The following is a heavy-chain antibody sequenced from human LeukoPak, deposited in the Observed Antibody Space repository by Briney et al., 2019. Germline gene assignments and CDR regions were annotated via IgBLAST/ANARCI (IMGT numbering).Heavy chain of an antibody. CDR1: GGSISSSSYY. D-gene: IGHD6-19*01. V-gene: IGHV4-39*01. Sequence: SETLSLTCTVSGGSISSSSYYWGWIRQPPGKGLEWIGSIYYSGSTYYNPSLKSRVTISVDTSKNQFSLKLSSVTAADTAVCYCARVIGIAVAGTYRGYYYYYYMDVWGKGTTVTVSS. CDR3: ARVIGIAVAGTYRGYYYYYYMDV. CDR2: IYYSGST. J-gene: IGHJ6*03.